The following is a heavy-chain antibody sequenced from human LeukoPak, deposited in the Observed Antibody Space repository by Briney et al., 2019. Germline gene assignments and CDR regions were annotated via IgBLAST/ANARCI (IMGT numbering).Heavy chain of an antibody. CDR3: ARVPTYYYDSSGYYLDY. CDR2: IYYSGST. Sequence: SETLSLTYTVSGGSISSGDYYWSWIRQPPGKGLEWIGYIYYSGSTYYNPSLKSRVTISVDTSKNQFSLKLSSVTAADTAVYYCARVPTYYYDSSGYYLDYWGQGTLVTVSS. CDR1: GGSISSGDYY. J-gene: IGHJ4*02. V-gene: IGHV4-30-4*08. D-gene: IGHD3-22*01.